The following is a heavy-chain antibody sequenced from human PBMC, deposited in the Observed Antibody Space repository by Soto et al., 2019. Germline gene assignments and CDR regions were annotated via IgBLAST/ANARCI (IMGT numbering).Heavy chain of an antibody. CDR3: ARERYYGSGSYRPLYYYGMDV. CDR2: IIPILGIA. D-gene: IGHD3-10*01. CDR1: GGTFSSYT. V-gene: IGHV1-69*04. Sequence: PSVKVSCKASGGTFSSYTISWVRQAPGQGLEWMGRIIPILGIANYAQKFQGRVTITADKSTSTAYMELSSLRSEDTAVYYCARERYYGSGSYRPLYYYGMDVWGHGTTVTVSS. J-gene: IGHJ6*02.